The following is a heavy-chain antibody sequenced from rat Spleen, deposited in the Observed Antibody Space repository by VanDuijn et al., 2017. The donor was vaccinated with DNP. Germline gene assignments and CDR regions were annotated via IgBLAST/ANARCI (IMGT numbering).Heavy chain of an antibody. J-gene: IGHJ4*01. V-gene: IGHV7-7*01. CDR2: VRNKANGFTP. D-gene: IGHD1-2*01. Sequence: EVKLMESGGGLVQPGGSMRLSCAASGFTFTDFYMNWFRQPAGKAPEWLGFVRNKANGFTPVYNPSVQGRFTFSRDNSQDMLYLQMNTLRAEDTATYYCATHGSISTISTGAMDVWGQGTSVTVSS. CDR1: GFTFTDFY. CDR3: ATHGSISTISTGAMDV.